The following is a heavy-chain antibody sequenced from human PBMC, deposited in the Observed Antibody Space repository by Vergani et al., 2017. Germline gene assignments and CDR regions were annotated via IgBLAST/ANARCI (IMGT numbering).Heavy chain of an antibody. D-gene: IGHD2-8*01. V-gene: IGHV3-9*01. CDR1: GFTFDDYA. Sequence: EVQLVESGGGLVQPGRSLRLSCAASGFTFDDYAMHWVRQAPGKGLEWVSGIRWNSGSTGYADSVKGRFTISREKAKNSMYLEMNSLRAEDTALYYCAKDVQCTNGVCSTPNYHYYRDVWGKGTTVTVSS. CDR3: AKDVQCTNGVCSTPNYHYYRDV. J-gene: IGHJ6*03. CDR2: IRWNSGST.